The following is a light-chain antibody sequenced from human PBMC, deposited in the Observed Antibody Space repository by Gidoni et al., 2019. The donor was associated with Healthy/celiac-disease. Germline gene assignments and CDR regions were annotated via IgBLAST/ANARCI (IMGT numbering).Light chain of an antibody. CDR3: QAWDSSTVV. CDR1: KLGDKY. Sequence: SYELTQPPSLSVSPGQTASITCPGDKLGDKYACWYQQKPGQSPVLVIYQDSKRSSGIPERFSGTNSGNTATLTISGTQAMDEADYYCQAWDSSTVVFGGGTKLTVL. CDR2: QDS. J-gene: IGLJ2*01. V-gene: IGLV3-1*01.